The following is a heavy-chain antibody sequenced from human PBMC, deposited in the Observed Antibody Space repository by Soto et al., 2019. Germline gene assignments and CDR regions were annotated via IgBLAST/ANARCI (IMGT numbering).Heavy chain of an antibody. V-gene: IGHV1-69*02. CDR2: IIPILGIA. J-gene: IGHJ6*03. Sequence: SVKVSCKASGGTFSSYTISWVRQAPGQGLEWMGRIIPILGIANYAQKFQGRVTITADKSTSTAYMELSSLRSEDTAVYYCGRGVHYGSGSYYYYYYYMDVWGKGTTVTVSS. CDR3: GRGVHYGSGSYYYYYYYMDV. CDR1: GGTFSSYT. D-gene: IGHD3-10*01.